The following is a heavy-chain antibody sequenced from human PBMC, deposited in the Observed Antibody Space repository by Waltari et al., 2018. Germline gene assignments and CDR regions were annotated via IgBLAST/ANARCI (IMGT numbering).Heavy chain of an antibody. CDR3: ARGYYSDSCGDY. V-gene: IGHV1-18*01. CDR1: GYPFTSYG. D-gene: IGHD3-22*01. J-gene: IGHJ4*02. Sequence: QVQLVQSGPEVKKPGASVKVSCKASGYPFTSYGISWVRQAPGQGLEWMGWISGYNGKTKSAQTLQGRVTMTTDTSTSTAYMEVRSLTSDDTAVYFCARGYYSDSCGDYWGQGSLVTVSS. CDR2: ISGYNGKT.